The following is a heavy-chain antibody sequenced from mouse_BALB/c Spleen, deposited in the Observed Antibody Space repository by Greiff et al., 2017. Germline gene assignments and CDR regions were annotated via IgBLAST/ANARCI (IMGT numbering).Heavy chain of an antibody. D-gene: IGHD2-1*01. CDR3: TRDGKGENAMDY. V-gene: IGHV1-69*02. Sequence: QVQLQQSGAELVRPGASVKLSCKASGYTFTSYWINWVKQRPGQGLEWIGNIYPSDSYTNYNQKFKEKATLTVDKSSSTAYMQLSSPTSEDSAVYYCTRDGKGENAMDYWGQGTSVTVSS. CDR2: IYPSDSYT. CDR1: GYTFTSYW. J-gene: IGHJ4*01.